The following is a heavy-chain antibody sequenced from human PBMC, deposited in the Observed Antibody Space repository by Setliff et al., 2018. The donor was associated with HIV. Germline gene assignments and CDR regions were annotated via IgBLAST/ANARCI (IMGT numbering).Heavy chain of an antibody. Sequence: AGGSLRLSCAASGFTFSSYNMNWVRQAPGKGLEWVSFISSSGNHIYYAGSLKGRFTISRDNAKNSLYLQMNSLRVDDTAVYYCARVPAAIDYWGQGTLVTVSS. CDR1: GFTFSSYN. J-gene: IGHJ4*02. D-gene: IGHD2-15*01. CDR2: ISSSGNHI. V-gene: IGHV3-21*01. CDR3: ARVPAAIDY.